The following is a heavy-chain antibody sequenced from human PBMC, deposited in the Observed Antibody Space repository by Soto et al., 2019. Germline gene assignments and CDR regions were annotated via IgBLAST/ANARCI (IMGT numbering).Heavy chain of an antibody. CDR1: GFSLSTRGVG. CDR3: AHTNYDFWSGYYTFSNWFDP. V-gene: IGHV2-5*02. D-gene: IGHD3-3*01. Sequence: QITLKESGPTLVKPTQTLTLTCTFSGFSLSTRGVGVGWIRQPPGKALEWLALIYWDDDKRYSPSLKSRLTITKDTSKNQVVLTMTNMDPVDTATYYCAHTNYDFWSGYYTFSNWFDPWGQGTLVTVSS. CDR2: IYWDDDK. J-gene: IGHJ5*02.